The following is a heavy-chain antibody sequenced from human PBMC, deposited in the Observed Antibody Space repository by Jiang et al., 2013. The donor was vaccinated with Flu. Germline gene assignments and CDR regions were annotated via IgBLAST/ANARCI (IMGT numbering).Heavy chain of an antibody. V-gene: IGHV3-30-3*01. Sequence: GRSLRLSCAASGFTFSSYAMHWVRQAPGKGLEWVAVISYDGSNKYYADSVKGRFTISRDNSKNTLYLQMNSLRAEDTAVYYCATLDYYDSSGYYGRTIDYWGQGTLVTVSS. J-gene: IGHJ4*02. CDR2: ISYDGSNK. D-gene: IGHD3-22*01. CDR3: ATLDYYDSSGYYGRTIDY. CDR1: GFTFSSYA.